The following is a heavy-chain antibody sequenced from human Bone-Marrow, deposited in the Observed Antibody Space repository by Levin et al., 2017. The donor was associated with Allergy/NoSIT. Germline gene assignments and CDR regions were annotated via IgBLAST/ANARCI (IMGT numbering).Heavy chain of an antibody. V-gene: IGHV2-5*02. CDR1: GFSLSTSGVG. D-gene: IGHD3-9*01. Sequence: SGPTLVKPTQTLTLTCTFSGFSLSTSGVGVGWIRPPPGKALEWLALIYWDDDKRYSPSLKSRLTITKDTSKNQVVLTMTNMDPVDTATYYCAHRLIPDPPLRYFDLGYYFDYWGQGTLVTVSS. J-gene: IGHJ4*02. CDR3: AHRLIPDPPLRYFDLGYYFDY. CDR2: IYWDDDK.